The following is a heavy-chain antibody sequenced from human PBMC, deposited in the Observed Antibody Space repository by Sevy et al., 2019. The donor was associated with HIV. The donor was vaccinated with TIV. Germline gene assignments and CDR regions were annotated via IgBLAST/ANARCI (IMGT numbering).Heavy chain of an antibody. CDR2: IIPISGTA. CDR1: GGTFSSYA. D-gene: IGHD6-6*01. J-gene: IGHJ6*02. Sequence: ASVKVSCKASGGTFSSYAISWVRQAPGQGLEWMGGIIPISGTANYAQKFQGRVTITADESTSTAYMELSSLRSEDTAVYYCAREYSSSYYYYYGMDVWGQGTTVTVSS. V-gene: IGHV1-69*13. CDR3: AREYSSSYYYYYGMDV.